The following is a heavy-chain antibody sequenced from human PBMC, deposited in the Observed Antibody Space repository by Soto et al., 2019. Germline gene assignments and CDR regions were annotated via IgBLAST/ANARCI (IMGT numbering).Heavy chain of an antibody. CDR1: GFSFTTYW. CDR2: TFPGDAKT. Sequence: QLVQSGAAVKDPGESLKIACKGAGFSFTTYWIAWERQMPGKGLEWMCITFPGDAKTTYSPSFQGQGTISADKSISSAYLQWSSLKASDTPMYYCARVLDYGGNSEASDVWGLGTRGSVSS. J-gene: IGHJ3*01. V-gene: IGHV5-51*03. CDR3: ARVLDYGGNSEASDV. D-gene: IGHD4-17*01.